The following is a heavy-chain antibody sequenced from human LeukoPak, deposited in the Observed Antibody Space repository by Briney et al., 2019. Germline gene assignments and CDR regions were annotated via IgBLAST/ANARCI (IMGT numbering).Heavy chain of an antibody. D-gene: IGHD1-26*01. Sequence: GGSLRLSCVASGFTFSDYWMSWVRQAPGKGLEWVANIKEDGSENYYVDSVRGRFTISRDNAKNSLYLQMNSLRAEDTALYYCARGPYSGSYYRFDYWGQGTLVTVSS. CDR1: GFTFSDYW. CDR2: IKEDGSEN. CDR3: ARGPYSGSYYRFDY. J-gene: IGHJ4*02. V-gene: IGHV3-7*03.